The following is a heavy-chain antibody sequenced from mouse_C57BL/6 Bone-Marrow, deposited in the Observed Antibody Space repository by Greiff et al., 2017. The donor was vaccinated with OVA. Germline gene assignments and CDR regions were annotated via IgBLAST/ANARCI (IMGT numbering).Heavy chain of an antibody. CDR2: IHPNSGST. Sequence: QVQLQQPGAELVKPGASVKLSCKASGYTFTSYWMHWVKQRPGQGLEWIGMIHPNSGSTNYNEKFKSKATLTVDKSSSTAYMQLSRLTSEDSEVYYCASPKFLIYYGNYDYWGQGTTRTVSS. CDR3: ASPKFLIYYGNYDY. CDR1: GYTFTSYW. V-gene: IGHV1-64*01. J-gene: IGHJ2*01. D-gene: IGHD2-1*01.